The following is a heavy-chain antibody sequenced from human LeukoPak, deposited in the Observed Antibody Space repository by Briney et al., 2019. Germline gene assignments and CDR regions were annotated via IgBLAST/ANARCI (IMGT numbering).Heavy chain of an antibody. J-gene: IGHJ4*02. Sequence: PGGSLRLSCAASGFTFSSYAMSWVRQAPGKGLEWVSAISGSGGSTYYADSVKGRFTISRDNSKNTLYLQMSSLRAEGTAVYYCAKGRLRYFDWFAYWGQGTLVTVSS. V-gene: IGHV3-23*01. CDR2: ISGSGGST. CDR3: AKGRLRYFDWFAY. D-gene: IGHD3-9*01. CDR1: GFTFSSYA.